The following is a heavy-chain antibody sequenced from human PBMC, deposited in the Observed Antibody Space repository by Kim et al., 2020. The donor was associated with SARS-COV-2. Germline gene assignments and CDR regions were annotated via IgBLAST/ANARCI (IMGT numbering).Heavy chain of an antibody. CDR3: ARGRGGTTVVTPGLGYYH. Sequence: SETLSLTCAVYGGSFSGYYWSWIRQPPGKGLEWIGEINHSGSTNYNPSLKSRVTISVDTSKNQFSLKLSSVTAADTAVYYCARGRGGTTVVTPGLGYYH. V-gene: IGHV4-34*01. CDR2: INHSGST. J-gene: IGHJ6*01. D-gene: IGHD4-17*01. CDR1: GGSFSGYY.